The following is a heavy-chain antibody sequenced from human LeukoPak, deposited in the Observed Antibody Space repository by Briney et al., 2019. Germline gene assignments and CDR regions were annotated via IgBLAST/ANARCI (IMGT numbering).Heavy chain of an antibody. CDR2: INHSGTT. V-gene: IGHV4-34*01. J-gene: IGHJ6*04. D-gene: IGHD2-2*01. CDR1: GGSFSAYY. CDR3: ARGLRLPSRSAPAVPHV. Sequence: SETLSLTCAVYGGSFSAYYWNWIRQPPGKGLEWIGEINHSGTTNYNPSLKSRVTISVDTSKNQFSLRLSAVTAADTAVYHCARGLRLPSRSAPAVPHVWAKGTTVTVSA.